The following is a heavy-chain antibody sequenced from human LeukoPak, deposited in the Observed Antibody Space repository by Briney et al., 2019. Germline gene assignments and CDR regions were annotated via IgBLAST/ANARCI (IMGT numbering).Heavy chain of an antibody. CDR1: GFTFSSYS. V-gene: IGHV3-7*01. Sequence: GGSLRLSCAASGFTFSSYSMNWVRQDPGKGLEWVATINQDGSEKYYVDSVKGRFTISRDNAKNSLFLQMNSLRAEDTAVYYCARDRITDFWSGYYTNYFDYWGQGTLVTVSS. J-gene: IGHJ4*02. CDR2: INQDGSEK. D-gene: IGHD3-3*01. CDR3: ARDRITDFWSGYYTNYFDY.